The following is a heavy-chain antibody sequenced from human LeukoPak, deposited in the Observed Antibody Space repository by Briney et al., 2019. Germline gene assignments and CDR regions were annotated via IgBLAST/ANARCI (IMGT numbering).Heavy chain of an antibody. Sequence: SETLSLTCAVSGGSISSSNWWSWVRQPPGKGLEWIGEIYHSGSTNYNPSLKSRVTISVDKSKNQFSLKLSSVTAADTAVYYCARVRTHALFHHGMDVWGQGTTVTVSS. J-gene: IGHJ6*02. V-gene: IGHV4-4*02. CDR1: GGSISSSNW. CDR3: ARVRTHALFHHGMDV. CDR2: IYHSGST. D-gene: IGHD1-14*01.